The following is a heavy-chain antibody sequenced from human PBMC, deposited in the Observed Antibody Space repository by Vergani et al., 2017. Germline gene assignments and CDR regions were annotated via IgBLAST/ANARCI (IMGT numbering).Heavy chain of an antibody. CDR3: ARGLSGYCSGDKCYIHPWFDS. CDR1: GYTFTNYD. CDR2: MNPISGNT. J-gene: IGHJ5*01. V-gene: IGHV1-8*03. Sequence: QEQLVQSGTEVKKPGASVKVSCKASGYTFTNYDINWVRRATGQGLEWMGWMNPISGNTGFAQKFRGRVTITRDTSISTAYMELSSLRSEDTAIYYCARGLSGYCSGDKCYIHPWFDSWGPGTLVTVSS. D-gene: IGHD2-15*01.